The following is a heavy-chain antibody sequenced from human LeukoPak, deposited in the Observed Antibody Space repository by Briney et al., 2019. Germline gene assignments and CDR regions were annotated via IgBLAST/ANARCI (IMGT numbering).Heavy chain of an antibody. CDR1: GFTFSCYS. J-gene: IGHJ2*01. D-gene: IGHD3-10*01. V-gene: IGHV3-48*02. CDR3: ARSIITMVRGVIINGYFDL. Sequence: PGGSLRLSCAASGFTFSCYSMNWVRQAPGKGLEWVSCINSYSNTIYYADSVKGRFTISSDNAKNSLYLQMDSLRDEDTGVYYCARSIITMVRGVIINGYFDLWGRGTLVTVSS. CDR2: INSYSNTI.